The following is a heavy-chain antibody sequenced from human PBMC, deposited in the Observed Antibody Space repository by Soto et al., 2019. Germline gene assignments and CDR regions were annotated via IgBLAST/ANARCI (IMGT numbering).Heavy chain of an antibody. V-gene: IGHV3-33*01. J-gene: IGHJ4*02. Sequence: PGGSLRLSCAASGFTFSSYGMHWVRQAPGKGLEWVAVIWYDGSNKYYADSEKGRFIISRDNSKNTLYLQMNSLRAEDTAVYYCARSCSGSGLLGYWGQGTLVTVSS. CDR3: ARSCSGSGLLGY. CDR2: IWYDGSNK. CDR1: GFTFSSYG. D-gene: IGHD6-19*01.